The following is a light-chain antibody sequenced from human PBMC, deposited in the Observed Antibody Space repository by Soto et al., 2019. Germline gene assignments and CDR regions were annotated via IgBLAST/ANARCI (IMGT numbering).Light chain of an antibody. J-gene: IGLJ2*01. CDR3: QSYDSSLSGVA. CDR1: SSNIGAGFY. CDR2: GNS. Sequence: QSVLTQPPSVSGAPGQRVTISCTGSSSNIGAGFYVHWYQHFPGTAPKLLIYGNSNRPSGVPDRFSGSKSGTSASLAITGLQAEDEADYYCQSYDSSLSGVAFGGGTQLTVL. V-gene: IGLV1-40*01.